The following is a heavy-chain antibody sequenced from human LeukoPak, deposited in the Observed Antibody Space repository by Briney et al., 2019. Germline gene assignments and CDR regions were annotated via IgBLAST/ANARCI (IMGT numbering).Heavy chain of an antibody. J-gene: IGHJ4*02. CDR2: INPSDGST. V-gene: IGHV1-46*01. CDR1: GYTFTNYY. Sequence: ASVKVSCKASGYTFTNYYIHWVRQAPGQGLEWMGIINPSDGSTSYAQKFQGRVTVARDTSTSTVYMELSSLRSEDTAVYYCARAGYSSSSITLGYWGQGTLVTVSS. CDR3: ARAGYSSSSITLGY. D-gene: IGHD6-6*01.